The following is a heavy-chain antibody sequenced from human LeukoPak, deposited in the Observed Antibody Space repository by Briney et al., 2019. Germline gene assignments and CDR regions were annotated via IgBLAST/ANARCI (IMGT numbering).Heavy chain of an antibody. CDR2: IWYDGSNK. CDR3: AKDLWTTVTTNYFQH. J-gene: IGHJ1*01. CDR1: GFTFSSYG. D-gene: IGHD4-17*01. Sequence: PGGSPRLSCAASGFTFSSYGMHWVRQAPGKGLEWVAVIWYDGSNKYYADSVKGRFTISRDNSKNTLYLQMNSLRAEDTAVYYCAKDLWTTVTTNYFQHWGQGTLVTVSS. V-gene: IGHV3-33*06.